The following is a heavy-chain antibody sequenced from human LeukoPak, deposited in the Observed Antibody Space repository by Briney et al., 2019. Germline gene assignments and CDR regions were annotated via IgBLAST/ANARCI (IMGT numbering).Heavy chain of an antibody. D-gene: IGHD3-10*01. CDR3: ARGQYYYGSGSYSFDY. Sequence: SETLSLTCTVSGGSISSYYWSWIRQPPGKGLEWIGNIYYSGSTNYNPSLKSRVTISVDTSKNQFSLKLSSVTAADTAVYYCARGQYYYGSGSYSFDYWGQGTLVTVSS. J-gene: IGHJ4*02. V-gene: IGHV4-59*01. CDR1: GGSISSYY. CDR2: IYYSGST.